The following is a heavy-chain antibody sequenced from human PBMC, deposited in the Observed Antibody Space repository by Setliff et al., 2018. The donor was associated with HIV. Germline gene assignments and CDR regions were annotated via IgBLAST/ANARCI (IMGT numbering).Heavy chain of an antibody. CDR2: IYPSDSDS. CDR1: GYTFTNYW. CDR3: ARRPYYDSWSGHQAFDI. V-gene: IGHV5-51*01. J-gene: IGHJ3*02. D-gene: IGHD3-3*01. Sequence: PGESLKISCQGSGYTFTNYWIGWVRQESGKGLEWMGFIYPSDSDSKYSPSFQDQVTISVDKSISTAYVQWSGLKASDTAMYYCARRPYYDSWSGHQAFDIWGQGTMVTVSS.